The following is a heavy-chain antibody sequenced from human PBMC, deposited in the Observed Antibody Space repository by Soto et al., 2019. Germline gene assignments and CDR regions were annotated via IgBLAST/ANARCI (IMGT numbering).Heavy chain of an antibody. D-gene: IGHD2-15*01. CDR2: ISAYNGNT. CDR1: GYTFTSYG. Sequence: QVQLVQSGAEVKKPGASVKVSCKASGYTFTSYGISWVRQAPGQGLEWMGWISAYNGNTNYAQKLQGRVTMTTDTSTSTAYMELRSLRSDDTDVYYCARDYCSGGSCYPPHYYYGMDVWGQGTTVTVSS. V-gene: IGHV1-18*01. CDR3: ARDYCSGGSCYPPHYYYGMDV. J-gene: IGHJ6*02.